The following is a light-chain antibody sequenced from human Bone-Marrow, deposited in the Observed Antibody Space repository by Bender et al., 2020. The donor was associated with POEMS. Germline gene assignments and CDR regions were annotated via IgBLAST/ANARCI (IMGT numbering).Light chain of an antibody. J-gene: IGLJ3*02. CDR1: SSDIGDNNF. CDR3: SSWDDSLSGWV. CDR2: DVS. Sequence: QSALTQPASVSASPGQSITISCTGTSSDIGDNNFVSWYQQHPGKAPKLMIYDVSNRPSGVSNRFSGSKSGTSASLAISDIQSEDEGDYYCSSWDDSLSGWVFGGGTKLTVL. V-gene: IGLV2-14*03.